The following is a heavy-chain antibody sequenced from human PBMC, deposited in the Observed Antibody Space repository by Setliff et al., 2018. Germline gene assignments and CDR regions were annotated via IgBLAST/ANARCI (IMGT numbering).Heavy chain of an antibody. V-gene: IGHV4-34*01. CDR2: INHTGST. CDR1: GGSFSGYY. J-gene: IGHJ4*02. CDR3: AGGGGWIQLFDY. D-gene: IGHD5-18*01. Sequence: ASETLSLTCAVYGGSFSGYYWSWIRQPPGKGLEWIGEINHTGSTNYSPSLKSRVAISVDTSKNQFSLKLTSVTAADTAVYYCAGGGGWIQLFDYWGLGTQVTVSS.